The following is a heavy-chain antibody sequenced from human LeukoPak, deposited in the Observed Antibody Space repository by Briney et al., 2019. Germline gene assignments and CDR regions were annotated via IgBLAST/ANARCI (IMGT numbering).Heavy chain of an antibody. D-gene: IGHD3-9*01. J-gene: IGHJ4*02. CDR3: AKDFTGPRDY. CDR2: INEDGRIT. CDR1: GFTFSSYW. Sequence: PGGSLRLSCAASGFTFSSYWFHWVRHIPGKGLVWVSRINEDGRITDYADSVKGRFTISRDNAKNTLYLQMNSLRAEDTALYYCAKDFTGPRDYWGQGTLVTVSS. V-gene: IGHV3-74*01.